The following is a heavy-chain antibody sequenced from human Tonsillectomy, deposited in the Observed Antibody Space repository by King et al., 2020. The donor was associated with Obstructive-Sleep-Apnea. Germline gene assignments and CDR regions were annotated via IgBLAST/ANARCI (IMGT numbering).Heavy chain of an antibody. CDR3: ARSLDSSGYYYTNY. D-gene: IGHD3-22*01. Sequence: QLQESGPGLVKPSETLSLPCTVPGGSISRYYWSWIRQPPGKGVGWIWDISYSGSTNYNPPLQSRVTITVDTSKNPFSLKLSSVTAADTAVYYCARSLDSSGYYYTNYWGQGTLVTVSS. V-gene: IGHV4-59*08. CDR2: ISYSGST. J-gene: IGHJ4*02. CDR1: GGSISRYY.